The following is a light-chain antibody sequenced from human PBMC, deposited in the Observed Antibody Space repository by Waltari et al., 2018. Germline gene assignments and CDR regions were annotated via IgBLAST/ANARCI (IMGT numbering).Light chain of an antibody. CDR1: RPDVVRYEP. CDR3: SSYTSSDTLEVI. J-gene: IGLJ2*01. CDR2: EVF. Sequence: QSALTQPASVSGSPGQSITISCPATRPDVVRYEPFPWYQQHPGKAPQLMIYEVFYRPSGVADRFSGSKSGNTASLTISGLQAEDEADYYCSSYTSSDTLEVIFGGGTKLTVL. V-gene: IGLV2-14*01.